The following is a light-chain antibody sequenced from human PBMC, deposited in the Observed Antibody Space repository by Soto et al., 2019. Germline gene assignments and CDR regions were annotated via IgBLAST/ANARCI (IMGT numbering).Light chain of an antibody. V-gene: IGKV3-20*01. CDR1: QSVSSSY. J-gene: IGKJ3*01. CDR2: GAS. CDR3: QQYDSSPVT. Sequence: EIVLTQSPGTLSLSPGERATLSCRASQSVSSSYLAWYQQKPGQAPRLLIYGASSRATGIPDRFSGSGSGTDFTLTISRLEPEDFSVYYCQQYDSSPVTFGPGTKVEIK.